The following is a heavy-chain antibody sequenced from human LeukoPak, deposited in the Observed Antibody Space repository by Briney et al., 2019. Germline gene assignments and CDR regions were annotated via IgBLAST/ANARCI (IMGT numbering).Heavy chain of an antibody. CDR3: TRGYSGTDIYAFDI. J-gene: IGHJ3*02. CDR2: SRNKVNSDTT. V-gene: IGHV3-72*01. CDR1: GFTVSSNY. D-gene: IGHD1-26*01. Sequence: PGGSLRLSCAASGFTVSSNYMSWVRQAPGKGLEWVGRSRNKVNSDTTEYAASVKGRFTVSSEDSKNSLYLQMNSLKTEDTALYYCTRGYSGTDIYAFDIWGLGTMVTVSS.